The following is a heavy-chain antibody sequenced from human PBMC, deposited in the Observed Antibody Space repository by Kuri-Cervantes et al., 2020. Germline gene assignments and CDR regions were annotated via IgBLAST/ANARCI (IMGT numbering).Heavy chain of an antibody. Sequence: GGSLRLSCAASGLTFSSYWMHWVHQAPGKGLVWVSRINSDGSSTSYADSVKGRFTISRDNSKNTLYLQMNSLRAEDTAVYYCARAHYYDSSGYFLNYYGMDVWGQGTTVTVSS. CDR3: ARAHYYDSSGYFLNYYGMDV. CDR2: INSDGSST. CDR1: GLTFSSYW. J-gene: IGHJ6*02. V-gene: IGHV3-74*01. D-gene: IGHD3-22*01.